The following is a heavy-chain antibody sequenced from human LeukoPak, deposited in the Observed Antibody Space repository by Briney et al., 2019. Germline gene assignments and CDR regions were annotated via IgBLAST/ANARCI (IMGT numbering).Heavy chain of an antibody. Sequence: GGSLGLSCAASGFTFNSYTMNWVRQAPGQGLEWVSSIDSTSSYIFYADSVKGRFTNSRDNAQSSLFLQMDSLRVEDTAVYYCARESPGASLYWGQGTLVTVSS. CDR2: IDSTSSYI. CDR1: GFTFNSYT. CDR3: ARESPGASLY. J-gene: IGHJ4*02. V-gene: IGHV3-21*01.